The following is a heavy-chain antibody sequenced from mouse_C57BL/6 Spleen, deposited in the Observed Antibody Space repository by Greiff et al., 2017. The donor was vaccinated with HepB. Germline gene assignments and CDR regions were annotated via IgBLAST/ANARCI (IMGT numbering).Heavy chain of an antibody. Sequence: EVQLQQSGPELVKPGASVKISCKASGYTFTDYYMNWVKQSHGKSLEWIGDINPNNGGTSYNQKFKGKATLTVDKSSSTAYMELRSLTSEDSAVYYCAMGLPQAPFDYWGQGTTLTVSS. D-gene: IGHD3-2*02. CDR2: INPNNGGT. J-gene: IGHJ2*01. CDR1: GYTFTDYY. V-gene: IGHV1-26*01. CDR3: AMGLPQAPFDY.